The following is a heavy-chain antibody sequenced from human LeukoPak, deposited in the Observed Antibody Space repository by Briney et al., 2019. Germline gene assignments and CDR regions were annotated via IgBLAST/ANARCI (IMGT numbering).Heavy chain of an antibody. V-gene: IGHV4-4*07. Sequence: PSETLSLTCTVSGGSISSCYWSWIRQPAGKGLEWIGRIYTSGSTNYNPSLKSRVTMSVDTSKNQFSLKLSSVTAADTAVYYCARDLTPVGQWLVREGDWFDPWGQGTLVTVSS. CDR3: ARDLTPVGQWLVREGDWFDP. J-gene: IGHJ5*02. CDR2: IYTSGST. CDR1: GGSISSCY. D-gene: IGHD6-19*01.